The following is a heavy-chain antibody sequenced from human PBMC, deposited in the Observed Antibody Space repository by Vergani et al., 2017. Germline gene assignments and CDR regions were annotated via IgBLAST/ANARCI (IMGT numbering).Heavy chain of an antibody. CDR1: GFTFSSYA. Sequence: VQLVESGGGLVQPGGSLRLSCSASGFTFSSYAMHWVRQAPGKGLEYVSAISSNGGSTYYADSVKGRFTISSDNSKNTLYLQMNSLRAEDTAVYYCASAFRYCSSTSCLGPFDYWGQGTLVTVSS. J-gene: IGHJ4*02. D-gene: IGHD2-2*01. CDR3: ASAFRYCSSTSCLGPFDY. CDR2: ISSNGGST. V-gene: IGHV3-64*04.